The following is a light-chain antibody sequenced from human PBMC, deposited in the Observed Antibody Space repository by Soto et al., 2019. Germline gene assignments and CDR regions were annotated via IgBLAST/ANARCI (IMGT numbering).Light chain of an antibody. CDR3: AAWDDSLNVVI. CDR2: HDD. J-gene: IGLJ2*01. Sequence: QSVLTQPPSVSEAPGQRVTIPCSGSSSNIENNAVNWYQQFPGKAPKLLIYHDDLKPSGVSDRFSCSKSGTSASLAISGLQSEDEADYYGAAWDDSLNVVIFGGGTQLTVL. CDR1: SSNIENNA. V-gene: IGLV1-36*01.